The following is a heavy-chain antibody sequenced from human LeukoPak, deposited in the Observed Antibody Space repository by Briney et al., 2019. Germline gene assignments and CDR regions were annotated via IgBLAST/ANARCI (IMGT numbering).Heavy chain of an antibody. CDR2: IYYSGST. CDR1: GGSISSYY. V-gene: IGHV4-59*01. D-gene: IGHD3-22*01. Sequence: SETLSLTCTVSGGSISSYYWSWIRQPPGKGLEWIGYIYYSGSTNYNPSLKSRVTISVDTSKNQFSLKLSSVTAADTAVYYCAREAGDYYDSSGSALGYWGQGTLVTVSS. CDR3: AREAGDYYDSSGSALGY. J-gene: IGHJ4*02.